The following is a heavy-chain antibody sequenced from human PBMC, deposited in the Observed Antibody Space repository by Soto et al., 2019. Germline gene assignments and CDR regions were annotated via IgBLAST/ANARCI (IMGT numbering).Heavy chain of an antibody. D-gene: IGHD6-13*01. V-gene: IGHV3-33*01. Sequence: PGGSLRLACAAYGFTFSSYGMHWVRQAPGKGLEWVAVIRYDGSNKYYADSVKGRFTISRDNSKNTLYLQMTSLRDEDTGVYYCARDLEQQLVMTSYYYYGMDVWGQGTTVTVSS. CDR2: IRYDGSNK. CDR3: ARDLEQQLVMTSYYYYGMDV. CDR1: GFTFSSYG. J-gene: IGHJ6*02.